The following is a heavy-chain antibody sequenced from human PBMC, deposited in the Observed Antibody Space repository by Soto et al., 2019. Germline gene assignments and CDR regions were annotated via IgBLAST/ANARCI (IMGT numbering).Heavy chain of an antibody. Sequence: PGGSLRLSCAASGFTFSSYEMNWVRQAPGKGLEWVSYISSSGSTIYYADSVRGRFTISRDNAKNSLYLQMNSLRAEDTAVYYCARAIAARPCFDYWGQGTLVTVSS. CDR3: ARAIAARPCFDY. V-gene: IGHV3-48*03. D-gene: IGHD6-6*01. CDR2: ISSSGSTI. J-gene: IGHJ4*02. CDR1: GFTFSSYE.